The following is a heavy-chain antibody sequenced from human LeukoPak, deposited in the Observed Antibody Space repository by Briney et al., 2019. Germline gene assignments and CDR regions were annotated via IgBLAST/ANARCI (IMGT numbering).Heavy chain of an antibody. Sequence: SVKVSCXASGGTFSSYAISWVRQARGQGLEWMARIIPIFGTANYAQEFQGRVTITTDESTSTAYMELSSLRSEDTAVYYCARDPTYCGGDCSQYYWGQGTLVTVSS. J-gene: IGHJ4*02. V-gene: IGHV1-69*05. CDR1: GGTFSSYA. D-gene: IGHD2-21*02. CDR2: IIPIFGTA. CDR3: ARDPTYCGGDCSQYY.